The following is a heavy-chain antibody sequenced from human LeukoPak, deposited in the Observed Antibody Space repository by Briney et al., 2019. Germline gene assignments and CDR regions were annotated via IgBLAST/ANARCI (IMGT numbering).Heavy chain of an antibody. CDR1: GGTLSSYA. CDR3: ARDTYCTNGVCYRYFDY. Sequence: GASVKVSCKASGGTLSSYAISWVRQAPGQGLEWMGGIIPIFGTANYAQKFQGRVTITADESTSTAYMELSSLRSEDTAVYYCARDTYCTNGVCYRYFDYWGQGTLVTVSS. J-gene: IGHJ4*02. V-gene: IGHV1-69*13. CDR2: IIPIFGTA. D-gene: IGHD2-8*01.